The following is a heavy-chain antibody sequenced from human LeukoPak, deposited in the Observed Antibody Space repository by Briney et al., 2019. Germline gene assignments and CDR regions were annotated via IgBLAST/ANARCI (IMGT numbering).Heavy chain of an antibody. V-gene: IGHV4-59*11. J-gene: IGHJ4*02. CDR3: ARGHGTY. CDR2: IYYSGST. CDR1: GGSISSHY. D-gene: IGHD1-1*01. Sequence: PSESLSLTCTVSGGSISSHYWSWIRQPPGKGLEWIGYIYYSGSTNYNPSLKCRVTISVDTSKNQFSLKLSSVTAADTAVYYCARGHGTYWGQGTLVTVSS.